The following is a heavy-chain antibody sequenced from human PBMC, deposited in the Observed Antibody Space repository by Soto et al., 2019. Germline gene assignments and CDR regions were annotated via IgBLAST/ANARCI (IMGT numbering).Heavy chain of an antibody. CDR2: IYYSGST. Sequence: SETLSLTCTVSGGSVSSGSYYWSWIRQPPGKGLEWIGYIYYSGSTNYNPSLKSGVRISVDAAKNQFSLKLSSVSAAGTAVYYCSTQKRIRLQLRFYAFDIWGQGTMVTVSS. CDR1: GGSVSSGSYY. CDR3: STQKRIRLQLRFYAFDI. V-gene: IGHV4-61*01. J-gene: IGHJ3*02. D-gene: IGHD5-18*01.